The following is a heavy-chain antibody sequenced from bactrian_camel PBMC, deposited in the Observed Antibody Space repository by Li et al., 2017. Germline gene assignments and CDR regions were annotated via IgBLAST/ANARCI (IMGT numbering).Heavy chain of an antibody. V-gene: IGHV3-2*01. J-gene: IGHJ4*01. CDR3: AAEGSYVDCSSGTCHPSPMFVY. Sequence: VQLVESGGGSVQAGGSLRLSCTASGFTFSSYYMSWVRQAPGKGLEWVSSIYSDGSNAAYADSVKGRFTISRDNAENTLYLQLNSLKSEDTAVYYCAAEGSYVDCSSGTCHPSPMFVYWGQGTQVTVS. D-gene: IGHD6*01. CDR1: GFTFSSYY. CDR2: IYSDGSNA.